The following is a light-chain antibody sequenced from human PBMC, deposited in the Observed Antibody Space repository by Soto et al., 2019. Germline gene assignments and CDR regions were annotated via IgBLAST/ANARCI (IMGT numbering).Light chain of an antibody. J-gene: IGKJ1*01. CDR3: QQYNNWPPWT. Sequence: EIVMTQSPATLSVSPGDRATLSCRASQSVSINLAWYQQKPGQAPRLLIYAASMTATGIPARFSGSGAGTEFTLTISSLQSEDFAVYYCQQYNNWPPWTFGQGTKVEI. CDR1: QSVSIN. V-gene: IGKV3-15*01. CDR2: AAS.